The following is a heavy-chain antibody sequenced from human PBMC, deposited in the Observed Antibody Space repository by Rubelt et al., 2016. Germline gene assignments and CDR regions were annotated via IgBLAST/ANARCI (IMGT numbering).Heavy chain of an antibody. V-gene: IGHV4-31*03. D-gene: IGHD3-9*01. CDR2: IYYSGST. Sequence: QVQLQESGPGLVKPSQTLSLTCTVSGGSISSGGYYWSWIRQHPGKGLAWIGYIYYSGSTSYNPSLESRVTISVDTSKNQFSLKLSSVTAADTAVYYCARDRLGGILTGQYYFDYWGQGTLVTVSS. CDR1: GGSISSGGYY. CDR3: ARDRLGGILTGQYYFDY. J-gene: IGHJ4*02.